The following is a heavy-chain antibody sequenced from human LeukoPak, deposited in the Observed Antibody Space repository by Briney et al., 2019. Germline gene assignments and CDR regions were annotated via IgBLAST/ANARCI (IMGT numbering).Heavy chain of an antibody. CDR3: ARTTEAHSWRTRYYDYYMDV. J-gene: IGHJ6*03. V-gene: IGHV4-59*01. D-gene: IGHD6-13*01. CDR2: IYYSGST. Sequence: SETLSLTCTVSGGPISSYYWSWIRQPPGKGLEWIGYIYYSGSTHYNPSLKSRVTISVDTSKNQFSLKLSSVTAADTAVYYCARTTEAHSWRTRYYDYYMDVWGKGTTVTVSS. CDR1: GGPISSYY.